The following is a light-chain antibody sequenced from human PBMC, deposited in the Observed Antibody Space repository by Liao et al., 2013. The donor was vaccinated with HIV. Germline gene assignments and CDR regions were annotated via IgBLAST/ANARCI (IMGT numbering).Light chain of an antibody. CDR2: YDS. CDR1: NIGSKS. J-gene: IGLJ1*01. Sequence: SYVLTQPPSVSVAPGKTARISCGGNNIGSKSVHWYQQKPGQAPVLVISYDSDRPSGIPERFSGSNSGSTATLTISSVEAGDEADYFCQVFDSSSDHYFFGTGTTVTVL. V-gene: IGLV3-21*01. CDR3: QVFDSSSDHYF.